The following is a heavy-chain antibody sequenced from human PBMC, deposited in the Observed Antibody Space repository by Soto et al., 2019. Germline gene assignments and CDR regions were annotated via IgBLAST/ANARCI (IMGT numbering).Heavy chain of an antibody. V-gene: IGHV3-15*01. CDR2: INSDAYGGAI. CDR1: GFTFRNAW. Sequence: EVQLVESGGGLVKPGGSLRLSCAGSGFTFRNAWMSWVRRAPGKGLEWVGRINSDAYGGAIDYAAPVKGRFTISRDDSKNTLFLQMNNLRAEDTAVYSFKTTNGRLEPPTKDFWGQGTPVIGSS. J-gene: IGHJ4*02. D-gene: IGHD2-8*01. CDR3: KTTNGRLEPPTKDF.